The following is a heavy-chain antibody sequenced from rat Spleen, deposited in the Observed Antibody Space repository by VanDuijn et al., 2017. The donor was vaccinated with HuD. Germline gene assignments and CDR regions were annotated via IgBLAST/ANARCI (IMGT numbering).Heavy chain of an antibody. Sequence: EVQLVESYGGLVQPGRSLKLSCAASGFTFSNYDMAWVRRAPKKGLEWVATIRHDGSSTNYGDSVKGRFTISRDSAKSTLYLQMDSLRSEDTATYYCTRHPSYYGFDSYWYFDFWGPGTMVTVSS. J-gene: IGHJ1*01. CDR2: IRHDGSST. CDR1: GFTFSNYD. D-gene: IGHD1-7*01. CDR3: TRHPSYYGFDSYWYFDF. V-gene: IGHV5-29*01.